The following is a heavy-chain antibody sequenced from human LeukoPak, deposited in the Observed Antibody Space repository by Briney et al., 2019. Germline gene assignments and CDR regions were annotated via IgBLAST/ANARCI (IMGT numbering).Heavy chain of an antibody. CDR1: GFTFSSQA. CDR3: AKPKLLHASDF. Sequence: PGGSLRLSCAASGFTFSSQAMNWVRQSPGKGLEWVSAINGDGGNTYYAGSVKGRFTISRDNSKNTLYLQMNSLRVDDTAVYYCAKPKLLHASDFWGQGTMVSVSS. J-gene: IGHJ3*01. D-gene: IGHD2-21*02. V-gene: IGHV3-23*01. CDR2: INGDGGNT.